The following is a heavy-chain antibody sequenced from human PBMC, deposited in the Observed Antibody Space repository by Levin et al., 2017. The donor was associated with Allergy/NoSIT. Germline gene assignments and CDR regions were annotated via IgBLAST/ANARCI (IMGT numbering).Heavy chain of an antibody. V-gene: IGHV1-8*01. J-gene: IGHJ4*02. D-gene: IGHD4-17*01. CDR3: ARVDSTMTTVTTYTY. CDR1: GYTFTSYD. Sequence: GESLKISCKASGYTFTSYDINWVRQATGQGLEWMGWMNPNSGNTGYAQKFQGRVTMTRNTSISTAYMELSSLRSEDTAVYYCARVDSTMTTVTTYTYWGQGTLVTVSS. CDR2: MNPNSGNT.